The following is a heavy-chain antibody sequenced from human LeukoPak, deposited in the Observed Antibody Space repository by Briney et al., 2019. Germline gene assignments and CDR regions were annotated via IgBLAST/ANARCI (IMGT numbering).Heavy chain of an antibody. CDR3: TRGTPASTFDY. D-gene: IGHD2-2*01. CDR1: GFTVSSYW. V-gene: IGHV3-74*01. CDR2: INSDGSIT. Sequence: GGSLRLSCAASGFTVSSYWMHWVSHAPGKGLVWVSRINSDGSITSYADFVKGRFTISRDNAMHTLHLQMNSLRVEDTAVYYCTRGTPASTFDYWGQGTLVTVSS. J-gene: IGHJ4*02.